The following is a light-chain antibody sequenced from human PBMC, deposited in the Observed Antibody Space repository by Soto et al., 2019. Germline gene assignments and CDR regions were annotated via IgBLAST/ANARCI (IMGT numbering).Light chain of an antibody. Sequence: QSALTQPASVSGSPGQSITVSCTGTSSDVGGSDHVNWYQQHPGKAPKLMIFDVSNRPSGVSTRFSGSKSGNAASLTISGLQAEDEADYYCNSHTSSSTYVFGTGTKLTVL. CDR1: SSDVGGSDH. CDR3: NSHTSSSTYV. CDR2: DVS. V-gene: IGLV2-14*03. J-gene: IGLJ1*01.